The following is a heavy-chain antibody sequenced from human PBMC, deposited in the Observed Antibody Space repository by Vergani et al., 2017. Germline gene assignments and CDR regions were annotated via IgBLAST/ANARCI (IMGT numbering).Heavy chain of an antibody. CDR1: GFTFSSYW. CDR3: ASSRSLDY. CDR2: INQDGTDN. V-gene: IGHV3-7*01. J-gene: IGHJ4*02. Sequence: DVQMVESGGGLVQPGGSLRLSCAASGFTFSSYWMSWIRQAPGKGLEWVANINQDGTDNYYVDSVKGRFTISRDNANNSLFLQMSSLRAEDTAVYYCASSRSLDYWGQGTVVTVSS.